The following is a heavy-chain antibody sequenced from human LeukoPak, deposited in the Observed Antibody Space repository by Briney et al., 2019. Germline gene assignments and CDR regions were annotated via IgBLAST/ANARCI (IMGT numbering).Heavy chain of an antibody. CDR3: ARDSVEENSLYSSSSWLDY. V-gene: IGHV4-30-2*01. D-gene: IGHD6-6*01. CDR1: GVSISSGGYS. J-gene: IGHJ4*02. CDR2: IYHSGST. Sequence: PSQTQSLTCAVSGVSISSGGYSWGWIRQPPGKALEWIGYIYHSGSTYHSPSLKGRVTISVDRSKNQFSLKLSSVTAADTAVYYCARDSVEENSLYSSSSWLDYWGQGTLVTVSS.